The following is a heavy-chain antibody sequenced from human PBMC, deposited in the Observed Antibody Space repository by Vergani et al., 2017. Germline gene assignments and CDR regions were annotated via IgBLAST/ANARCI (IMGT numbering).Heavy chain of an antibody. Sequence: EVQLVQSGAEVKKPGESLRISCKGSGYSFTSYWISWVRQMPGKGLEWMGRIDPSASYTNYSPSFQGHVTISADKSISTAYLQWSSLKASDTAMYYCARVGWSYYDSSGYYYAPGGWFDPWGQGTLVTVSS. CDR1: GYSFTSYW. CDR3: ARVGWSYYDSSGYYYAPGGWFDP. D-gene: IGHD3-22*01. V-gene: IGHV5-10-1*03. CDR2: IDPSASYT. J-gene: IGHJ5*02.